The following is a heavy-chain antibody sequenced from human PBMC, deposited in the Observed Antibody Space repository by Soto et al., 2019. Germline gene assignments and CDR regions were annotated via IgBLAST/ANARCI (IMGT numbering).Heavy chain of an antibody. CDR1: GGTFSSYA. Sequence: GASVKVSCKASGGTFSSYAISWVRQAPGQGLEWMGGIIPIFGTANYAQKFQGRVTITADESTSTAYMELSSLRSEDTAVYYCARTDPRPAVVIVGYYYGMDVWGQGTTVTVSS. D-gene: IGHD5-12*01. CDR2: IIPIFGTA. V-gene: IGHV1-69*13. CDR3: ARTDPRPAVVIVGYYYGMDV. J-gene: IGHJ6*02.